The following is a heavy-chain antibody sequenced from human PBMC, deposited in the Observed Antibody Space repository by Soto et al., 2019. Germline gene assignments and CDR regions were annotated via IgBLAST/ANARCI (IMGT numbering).Heavy chain of an antibody. CDR3: AREVWYQRYYYYVMDV. CDR1: GYTFTSYG. V-gene: IGHV1-18*04. CDR2: ISAYNGNT. Sequence: GASVKVSCKASGYTFTSYGISWVRQAPGQGLEWMGWISAYNGNTNYAQKLQGRVTMTTDTSTSTAYMELRSLRSDDTAVYYCAREVWYQRYYYYVMDVWGQGTTVTVSS. J-gene: IGHJ6*02. D-gene: IGHD2-2*01.